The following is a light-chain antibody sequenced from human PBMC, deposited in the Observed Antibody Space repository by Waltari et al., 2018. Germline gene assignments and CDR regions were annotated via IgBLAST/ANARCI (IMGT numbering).Light chain of an antibody. V-gene: IGLV1-40*01. Sequence: QSVLTQPPSVSGAPGQRVTISCTGNSSTTGTGYEAPGYQQFPGTAPRLLIFDNRNRPSGVPDRFSGSKSGTSASLAITGLQAEDEADYYCQSYDISLNGWVFGGGTKLTVL. CDR2: DNR. CDR1: SSTTGTGYE. J-gene: IGLJ3*02. CDR3: QSYDISLNGWV.